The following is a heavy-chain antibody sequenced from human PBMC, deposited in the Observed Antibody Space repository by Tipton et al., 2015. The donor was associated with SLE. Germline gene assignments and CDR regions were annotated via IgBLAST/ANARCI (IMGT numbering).Heavy chain of an antibody. CDR3: AKGGSIAARPSRPATLYYYYYYYMDV. Sequence: QSGAEVKKPGASVKVSCKASGYTFTSYDINWVRQASGQGLEWMGWMNPNSGSIGYADSVKGRFTISRDNAKNSLYLQMNSLRAEDPALYYCAKGGSIAARPSRPATLYYYYYYYMDVWGKGTTVTASS. CDR2: MNPNSGSI. D-gene: IGHD6-6*01. V-gene: IGHV1-8*01. J-gene: IGHJ6*03. CDR1: GYTFTSYD.